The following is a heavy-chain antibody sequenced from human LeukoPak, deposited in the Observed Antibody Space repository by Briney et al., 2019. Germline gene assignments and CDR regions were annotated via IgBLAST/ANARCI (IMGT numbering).Heavy chain of an antibody. Sequence: SETLSLTCTVSGGSISSYYWSWIRQPPGKGLEWIGYIYYSGSTNYNPSLKSRVTISVDKSKNQFSLKLSSVTAADTAVYYCARDRGYSYGFGSHAFDIWGQGTMVTVSS. CDR2: IYYSGST. V-gene: IGHV4-59*12. CDR1: GGSISSYY. J-gene: IGHJ3*02. CDR3: ARDRGYSYGFGSHAFDI. D-gene: IGHD5-18*01.